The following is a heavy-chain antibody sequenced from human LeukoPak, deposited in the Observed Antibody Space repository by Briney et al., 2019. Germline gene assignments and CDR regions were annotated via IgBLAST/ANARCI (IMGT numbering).Heavy chain of an antibody. J-gene: IGHJ4*02. CDR3: TKGRKKTGTTPEY. Sequence: PGGSLRLSCAASGFTFSDYYMSWIRQAPGKGLEWVSVITSSGGSIYHADSVKGRFTISRDNSKNTLYLQMNSLQAEDTAVYYCTKGRKKTGTTPEYWGQGTLVTVSS. V-gene: IGHV3-23*01. CDR1: GFTFSDYY. D-gene: IGHD1-1*01. CDR2: ITSSGGSI.